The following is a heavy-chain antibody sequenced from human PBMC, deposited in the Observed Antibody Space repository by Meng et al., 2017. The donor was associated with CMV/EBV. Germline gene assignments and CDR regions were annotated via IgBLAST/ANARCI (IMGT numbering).Heavy chain of an antibody. V-gene: IGHV4-30-4*08. Sequence: SETLSLTCTVSGGSISSGDYYWSWIRQPPGKGLEWIGYIYYSGSTYYNPSLKSRVTISVDTSKNQFSLKLSSVTAADTGVYYCARGKPYCGGDCYVSWGQGTLVTVSS. CDR2: IYYSGST. CDR1: GGSISSGDYY. J-gene: IGHJ5*02. CDR3: ARGKPYCGGDCYVS. D-gene: IGHD2-21*01.